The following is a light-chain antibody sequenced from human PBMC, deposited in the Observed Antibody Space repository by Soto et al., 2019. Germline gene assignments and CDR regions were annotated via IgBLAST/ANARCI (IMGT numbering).Light chain of an antibody. Sequence: EVVLTQSPATLSLSPGEGATLSCSASQSIGNYLAWYQQKPGQAPRLLIYGASTRATGVPARFSGSGSGTEFTLTISGLQSEDFAIYFCQQYQSWPITFGQGTRLEIK. CDR3: QQYQSWPIT. J-gene: IGKJ5*01. CDR1: QSIGNY. V-gene: IGKV3-15*01. CDR2: GAS.